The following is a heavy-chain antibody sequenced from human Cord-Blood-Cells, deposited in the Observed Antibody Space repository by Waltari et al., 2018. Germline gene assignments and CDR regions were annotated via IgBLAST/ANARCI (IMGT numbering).Heavy chain of an antibody. CDR2: ISSSSSYI. Sequence: EVQLVESGGGLVKPGESLSLSCAAYGFTFSTSRMNWVRQAPGQGLEWVSSISSSSSYIYYADSVKGRFTISRDNAKNSLYLQMNSLRAEDTAVYYCARDSRSYDFWSGYYNSAFDIWGQGTMVTVSS. D-gene: IGHD3-3*01. CDR3: ARDSRSYDFWSGYYNSAFDI. V-gene: IGHV3-21*01. J-gene: IGHJ3*02. CDR1: GFTFSTSR.